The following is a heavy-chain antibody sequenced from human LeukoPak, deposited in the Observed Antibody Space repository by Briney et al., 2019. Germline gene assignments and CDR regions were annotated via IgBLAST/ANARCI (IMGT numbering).Heavy chain of an antibody. CDR3: AKSTSSWERVDY. Sequence: PGGSLRLSCAASGFTFSTYGMHWVRQAPGKGLEWVAVISFDGSNKYYGDSVKGRFTISRDNSKNTLYLQINSLRVEDTAVYYCAKSTSSWERVDYWGQGTLVTVSS. CDR1: GFTFSTYG. V-gene: IGHV3-33*06. D-gene: IGHD6-13*01. J-gene: IGHJ4*02. CDR2: ISFDGSNK.